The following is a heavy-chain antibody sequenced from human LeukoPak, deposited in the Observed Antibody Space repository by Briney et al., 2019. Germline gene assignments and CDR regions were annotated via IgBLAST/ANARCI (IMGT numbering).Heavy chain of an antibody. CDR3: AKDLPETYGDYTHPGL. Sequence: GGSLRLSCAASGFTFSSYGMHWVRQAPGKGLEWVAVISYDGSNKYYADSVKGRFTISRDNSKNTLYLQMNSLRAEDTAVYYCAKDLPETYGDYTHPGLWGQGTLVTVSS. D-gene: IGHD4-17*01. CDR2: ISYDGSNK. CDR1: GFTFSSYG. V-gene: IGHV3-30*18. J-gene: IGHJ4*02.